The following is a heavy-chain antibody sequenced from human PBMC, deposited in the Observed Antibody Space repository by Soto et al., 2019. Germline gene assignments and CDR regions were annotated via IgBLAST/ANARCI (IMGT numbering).Heavy chain of an antibody. V-gene: IGHV3-33*05. CDR2: ILHDGGDQ. CDR3: AREDDRSDTGLDM. D-gene: IGHD2-8*02. Sequence: QVQLVESGGGVVQPGRSLRLSCAASGFTFSKYGMHWVRQAPGKGLEWVAVILHDGGDQRYGDSVKGRFTISRDNSKNTLYLQINSLRVEDTAVYYCAREDDRSDTGLDMWGQGTMVTVSS. CDR1: GFTFSKYG. J-gene: IGHJ3*02.